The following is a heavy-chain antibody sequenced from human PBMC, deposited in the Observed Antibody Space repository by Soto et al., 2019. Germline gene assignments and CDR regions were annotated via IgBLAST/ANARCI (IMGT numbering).Heavy chain of an antibody. J-gene: IGHJ4*02. CDR3: ARGELELLSYFDY. CDR2: INXGNGNX. Sequence: XVKVSCKASGYTFTTYAMHWVRQAPGQMLEWMGWINXGNGNXKYSKKFQGRXXITRDKSXXKAYMELSSLRSEDTAVYYCARGELELLSYFDYWGQETLVTASS. CDR1: GYTFTTYA. D-gene: IGHD1-7*01. V-gene: IGHV1-3*01.